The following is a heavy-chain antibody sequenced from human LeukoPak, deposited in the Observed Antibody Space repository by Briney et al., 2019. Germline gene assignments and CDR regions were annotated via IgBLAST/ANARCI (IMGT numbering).Heavy chain of an antibody. J-gene: IGHJ4*02. Sequence: SETLSLTCTVSTASINSYYWGWVRQPAGRGLEWIGRIYTTGMTQYDPSLQSRVSMSVDTSQKQFSLNLRSVTAADTAIYFCVRHGYTASHFFLDYWSQGALVTVSS. V-gene: IGHV4-4*07. CDR2: IYTTGMT. CDR3: VRHGYTASHFFLDY. CDR1: TASINSYY. D-gene: IGHD5-24*01.